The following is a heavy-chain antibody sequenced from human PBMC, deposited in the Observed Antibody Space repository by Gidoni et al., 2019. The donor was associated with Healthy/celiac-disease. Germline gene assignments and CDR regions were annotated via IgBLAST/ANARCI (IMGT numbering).Heavy chain of an antibody. D-gene: IGHD6-19*01. J-gene: IGHJ3*02. V-gene: IGHV3-21*01. CDR1: GFPFRSYS. CDR3: ARDLAVFIAVAGADAFDI. Sequence: EVQLVESGGGLVKPGGSLRLSCAASGFPFRSYSMNWVRQSPGKVLEWVSAIISISIYIYYADSVKCRFTISRDNAKNSLYLQMNSLRAEDTAVYYCARDLAVFIAVAGADAFDIWCQGTMVTVSS. CDR2: IISISIYI.